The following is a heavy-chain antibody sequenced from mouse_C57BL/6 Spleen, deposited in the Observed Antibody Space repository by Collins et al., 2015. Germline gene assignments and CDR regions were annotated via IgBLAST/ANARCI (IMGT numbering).Heavy chain of an antibody. Sequence: QVQLQQPGAELVKPGASVKLSCKASGYTFTSYWMQWVKQRPGQGLEWIGEIDPSDSYTNYNQKFKGKATLTVDTSYSTAYMQLSSLTSEDSAVYYCNTGDFDYWGQGTTLTVSS. CDR1: GYTFTSYW. D-gene: IGHD1-1*01. CDR2: IDPSDSYT. CDR3: NTGDFDY. V-gene: IGHV1-50*01. J-gene: IGHJ2*01.